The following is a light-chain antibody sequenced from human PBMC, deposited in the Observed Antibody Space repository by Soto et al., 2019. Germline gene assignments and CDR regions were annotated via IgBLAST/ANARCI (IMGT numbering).Light chain of an antibody. CDR3: SSYTSSSPLYV. CDR2: EVP. J-gene: IGLJ1*01. CDR1: NSDIGFYNY. Sequence: QSALTPPASVSGSPGQSITISCTGTNSDIGFYNYVSWYQQHPGEAPKLILYEVPKRPSGASSRFSGSKSGNTASLTISGLQAEDEADYHCSSYTSSSPLYVFGTGTKVTVL. V-gene: IGLV2-14*01.